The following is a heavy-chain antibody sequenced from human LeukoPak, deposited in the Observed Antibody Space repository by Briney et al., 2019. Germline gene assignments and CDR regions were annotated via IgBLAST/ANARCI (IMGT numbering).Heavy chain of an antibody. J-gene: IGHJ4*02. CDR2: IRSKAYGGTT. Sequence: GGSLRLSCTASGFTFGDYAMSWVRQAPGKGLEWVGFIRSKAYGGTTEYAASVKGRFTISRDDYKSIAYLQMNSLKTEDTAVYYCTRHLGSGGKEFDYWGQGTLVTVSS. CDR1: GFTFGDYA. CDR3: TRHLGSGGKEFDY. D-gene: IGHD6-19*01. V-gene: IGHV3-49*04.